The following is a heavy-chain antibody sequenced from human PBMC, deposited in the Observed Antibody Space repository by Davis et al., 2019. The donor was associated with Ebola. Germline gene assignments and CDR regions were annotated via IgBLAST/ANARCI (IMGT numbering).Heavy chain of an antibody. V-gene: IGHV3-9*01. CDR1: GFSMDDYA. Sequence: SLKISCAASGFSMDDYAMHWVRQAPGKGLEWVSGSSWNGGNIAYADSVQGRFTISRDNAKNSLYLQMNSLRAEDTAVYYCAREKSGYYQVFDYWGQGTLVTVSS. D-gene: IGHD3-22*01. CDR3: AREKSGYYQVFDY. CDR2: SSWNGGNI. J-gene: IGHJ4*02.